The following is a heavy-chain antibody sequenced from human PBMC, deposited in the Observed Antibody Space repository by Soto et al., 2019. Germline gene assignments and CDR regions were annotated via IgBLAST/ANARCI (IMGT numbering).Heavy chain of an antibody. D-gene: IGHD5-12*01. CDR1: GYTFINYH. CDR2: INTYNGMT. J-gene: IGHJ4*02. Sequence: QVQLVQSGGEVKKPGASVPVSCTASGYTFINYHITWVRQAPGQGLEWMAWINTYNGMTDYAQRFQGRVTMTRDTSTSTAYMELRNLGSDDTAVYFCAKSPRGEMATDWGQGTLVTVSS. V-gene: IGHV1-18*01. CDR3: AKSPRGEMATD.